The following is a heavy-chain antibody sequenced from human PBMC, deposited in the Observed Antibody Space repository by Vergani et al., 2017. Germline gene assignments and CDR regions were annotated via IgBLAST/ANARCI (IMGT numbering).Heavy chain of an antibody. Sequence: QVPLQESGPGPVKPSETLSLTCTVSGGSIRSSYWSWIRQPPGKGLEWIGYIYYSGSTNYNPSLKSGGTITVDTSKNQFSLNLSSVTAADTAVYYCARGYYDSSGYYSSFDYWGQGTLVTVSS. CDR3: ARGYYDSSGYYSSFDY. CDR1: GGSIRSSY. CDR2: IYYSGST. J-gene: IGHJ4*02. D-gene: IGHD3-22*01. V-gene: IGHV4-59*01.